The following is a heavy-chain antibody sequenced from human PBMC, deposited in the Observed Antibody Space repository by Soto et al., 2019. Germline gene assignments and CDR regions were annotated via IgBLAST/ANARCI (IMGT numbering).Heavy chain of an antibody. CDR3: ARKYSSSSGDYYYYMDV. V-gene: IGHV1-18*01. J-gene: IGHJ6*03. CDR1: GYTFTSYG. Sequence: GASVKVSCKASGYTFTSYGISCVRQAPGQGLEWMGWISAYNGNTNYAQKLQGRVTMTTDTSTSTAYMELRSLGSDDTAVYYCARKYSSSSGDYYYYMDVWGKGTTVTVSS. D-gene: IGHD6-6*01. CDR2: ISAYNGNT.